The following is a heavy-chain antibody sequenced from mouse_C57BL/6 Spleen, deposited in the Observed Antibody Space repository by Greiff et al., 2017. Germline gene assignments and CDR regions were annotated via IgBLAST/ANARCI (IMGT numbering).Heavy chain of an antibody. D-gene: IGHD1-1*01. V-gene: IGHV1-12*01. J-gene: IGHJ1*03. Sequence: SGAELVRPGASVKMSCKASGYTFTSYNMHWVKQTPRQGLEWIGAIYPGNGDTSYNQKFKGKATLTVDKSSSTAYMQLSSLTSEDSAVYFCARPYYYGSSWYFDVWGTGTTVTVSS. CDR1: GYTFTSYN. CDR3: ARPYYYGSSWYFDV. CDR2: IYPGNGDT.